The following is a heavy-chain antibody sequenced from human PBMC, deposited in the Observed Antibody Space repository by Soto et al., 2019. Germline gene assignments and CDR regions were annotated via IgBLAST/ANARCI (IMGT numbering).Heavy chain of an antibody. CDR2: ITWSSDSM. V-gene: IGHV3-9*01. J-gene: IGHJ6*03. CDR1: GFTFYNHG. D-gene: IGHD3-10*01. Sequence: EVQLVESGGGLVQPGRSLRLSCVASGFTFYNHGMHWVRQAAGRGLEWVSGITWSSDSMGYADSVKGRFTISRDNAKNSLYLQMTSLRPEDTALYYCAKEDSGFSGYMDVWGKGTAVTVSS. CDR3: AKEDSGFSGYMDV.